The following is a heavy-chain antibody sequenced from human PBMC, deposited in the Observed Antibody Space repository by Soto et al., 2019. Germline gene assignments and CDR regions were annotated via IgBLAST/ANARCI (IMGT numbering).Heavy chain of an antibody. CDR3: AKDKLSKLVGFFDY. D-gene: IGHD6-6*01. CDR1: GYIFTNYY. Sequence: ASVKVSCKASGYIFTNYYIHWVRQAPGQGLEWMAIINPLPTSGSTNYAQKFQGRVTVTRDTSTSTVYLELSSLRAEDTAVYYCAKDKLSKLVGFFDYWGQGTLVTVSS. V-gene: IGHV1-46*01. J-gene: IGHJ4*02. CDR2: INPLPTSGST.